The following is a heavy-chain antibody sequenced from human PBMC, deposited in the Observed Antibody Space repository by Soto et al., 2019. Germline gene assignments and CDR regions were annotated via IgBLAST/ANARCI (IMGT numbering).Heavy chain of an antibody. V-gene: IGHV3-30*03. CDR3: ASGARVLSYYYYGMDV. Sequence: QVQLVESGGGVVQPGRSLRLSCAASGFTFSSYGMHWVRQAPGKGLEWVAVISYDGSNKYYADSVKGRFTISRDNSKNTLDLQMNSLRAEDTAVYYCASGARVLSYYYYGMDVWGQGTTVTVSS. CDR2: ISYDGSNK. D-gene: IGHD2-15*01. CDR1: GFTFSSYG. J-gene: IGHJ6*02.